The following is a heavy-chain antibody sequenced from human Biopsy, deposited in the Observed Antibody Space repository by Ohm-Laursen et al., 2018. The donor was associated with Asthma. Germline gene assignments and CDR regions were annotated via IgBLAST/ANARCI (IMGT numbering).Heavy chain of an antibody. CDR2: ISFDGTNK. V-gene: IGHV3-30*03. Sequence: SLRLSCSASGFSFSSYGMHWVRQTPGKGLEWVAVISFDGTNKYYADSVKGRLTISRDNSKNTLDLQMNSLSAEDSAVYYCARVDGVVEPATRMGGMDVWGQGTTVTVSS. CDR1: GFSFSSYG. CDR3: ARVDGVVEPATRMGGMDV. J-gene: IGHJ6*02. D-gene: IGHD2-15*01.